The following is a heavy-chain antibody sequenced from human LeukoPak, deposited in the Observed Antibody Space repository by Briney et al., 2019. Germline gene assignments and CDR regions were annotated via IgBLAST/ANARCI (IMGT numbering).Heavy chain of an antibody. CDR1: GGSISSYY. D-gene: IGHD3-22*01. J-gene: IGHJ3*01. CDR3: AREGYYDSSGYYHHDAFDV. Sequence: SETLPLTCTVSGGSISSYYWSWIRQPPGKGLEWIGYIYYSGSTNYNPSLKSRVTISVDTSKNQFSLKLSSATAADTAVYYCAREGYYDSSGYYHHDAFDVWGQGTMVTVSS. V-gene: IGHV4-59*01. CDR2: IYYSGST.